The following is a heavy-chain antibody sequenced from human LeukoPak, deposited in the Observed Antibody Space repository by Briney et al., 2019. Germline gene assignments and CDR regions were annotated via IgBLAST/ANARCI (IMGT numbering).Heavy chain of an antibody. J-gene: IGHJ5*02. Sequence: PGRSLRLSCAASGFTFSNYGMHWVRQAPGKGLEWVAVIWYDGSDRYYADSVKGRFTISRDNSKNMVYLQMDSLRAEDTAVYYCTFFAAWGQGTLVTVSS. V-gene: IGHV3-33*01. D-gene: IGHD2/OR15-2a*01. CDR3: TFFAA. CDR1: GFTFSNYG. CDR2: IWYDGSDR.